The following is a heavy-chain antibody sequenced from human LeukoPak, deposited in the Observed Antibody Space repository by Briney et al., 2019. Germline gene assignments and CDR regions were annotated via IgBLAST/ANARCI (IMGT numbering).Heavy chain of an antibody. CDR2: ISKSGTTT. Sequence: GGSLRLSCAASGFNFRNYEMTWVRQAPGKGLEWASYISKSGTTTYYADSVKGRLTISRDNANNSLYLHMNSLKGEDTAVYYCARVGFDCSSSSCYEYYFDYWGQGTLITVSS. D-gene: IGHD2-2*01. CDR1: GFNFRNYE. J-gene: IGHJ4*02. V-gene: IGHV3-48*03. CDR3: ARVGFDCSSSSCYEYYFDY.